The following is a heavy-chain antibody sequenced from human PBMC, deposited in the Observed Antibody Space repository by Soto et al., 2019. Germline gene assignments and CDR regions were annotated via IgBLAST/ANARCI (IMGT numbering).Heavy chain of an antibody. CDR1: GFTFSSYG. J-gene: IGHJ6*02. Sequence: LRLSCAASGFTFSSYGMHWVRQAPGKGLEWVAVIWYDGSNKYYADSVKGRFTISRDNSKTTLYLQMNSLRAEDTAVYYCARDLLGDGSSWFTSYYGMDVWGQGTTVTVSS. V-gene: IGHV3-33*01. CDR3: ARDLLGDGSSWFTSYYGMDV. D-gene: IGHD6-13*01. CDR2: IWYDGSNK.